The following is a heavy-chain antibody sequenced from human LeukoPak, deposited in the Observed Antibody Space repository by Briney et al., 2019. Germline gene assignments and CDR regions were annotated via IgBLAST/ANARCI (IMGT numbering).Heavy chain of an antibody. D-gene: IGHD1-14*01. V-gene: IGHV4-61*02. CDR1: GGSISSGSYY. CDR3: ARQPRVRLPSDY. J-gene: IGHJ4*02. Sequence: SETLSLTCTVSGGSISSGSYYWSWIRQPAGKGLEWIGRIYTSGSTNYNPSLKSRVTISVDTSKNQFSLKLSSVTAADTAVYYCARQPRVRLPSDYWGQGTLVTVSS. CDR2: IYTSGST.